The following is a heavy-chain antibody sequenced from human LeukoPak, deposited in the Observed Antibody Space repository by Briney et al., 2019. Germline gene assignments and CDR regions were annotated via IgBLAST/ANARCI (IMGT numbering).Heavy chain of an antibody. J-gene: IGHJ1*01. CDR2: MNPNSGNT. D-gene: IGHD3-3*01. CDR1: GYTFTSYD. CDR3: ATMRFLEWLYYFQH. Sequence: ASVKVSCKASGYTFTSYDINWVRQATGQGLEWMGWMNPNSGNTGYAQKFQGRVTITRNTSISTAYMELSSLRSEDTAVYYCATMRFLEWLYYFQHWGQGTLVTVSS. V-gene: IGHV1-8*03.